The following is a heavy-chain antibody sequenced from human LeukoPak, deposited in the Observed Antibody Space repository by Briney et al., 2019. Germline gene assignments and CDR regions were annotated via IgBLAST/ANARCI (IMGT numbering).Heavy chain of an antibody. V-gene: IGHV3-23*01. Sequence: GESLRLSCAASGFTFSSYAMSWVRQAPGKGLEWVSAISGSGGSTYYADSVKGRFTISRDNSKNTLYLQMNSLRAEDTAVYYCAKHVGGYDYYYMDVWGKGTTVTVSS. CDR2: ISGSGGST. CDR1: GFTFSSYA. J-gene: IGHJ6*03. CDR3: AKHVGGYDYYYMDV. D-gene: IGHD3-10*02.